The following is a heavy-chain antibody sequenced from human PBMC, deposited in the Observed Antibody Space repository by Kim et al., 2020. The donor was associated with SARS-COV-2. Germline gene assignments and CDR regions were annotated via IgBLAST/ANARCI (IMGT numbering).Heavy chain of an antibody. V-gene: IGHV3-73*01. D-gene: IGHD3-16*01. CDR3: TRMSSATFVV. CDR1: GFTFDGSA. CDR2: TSRNGDNYAS. Sequence: GGSLRLSCAASGFTFDGSAMHWVRQPPGKGLEWVWPTSRNGDNYASAYAVTGRGSFTSDNDNSNNTSYLQMHSPKTKGTYVCFCTRMSSATFVVWG. J-gene: IGHJ3*01.